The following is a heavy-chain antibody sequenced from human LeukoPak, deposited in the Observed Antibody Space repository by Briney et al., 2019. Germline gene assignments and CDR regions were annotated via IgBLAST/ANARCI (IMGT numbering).Heavy chain of an antibody. CDR3: TSDRVFFGLDL. CDR1: GFTFDRYW. V-gene: IGHV3-74*01. D-gene: IGHD3-3*01. Sequence: EGSLRLSCGASGFTFDRYWMHWVRQAPGQGLVWVSRIKENGRETSYADSVKGRSTISRDNAKNTVYLQMNSLRVEDTAVYYCTSDRVFFGLDLWGQGTTVVVSS. J-gene: IGHJ6*02. CDR2: IKENGRET.